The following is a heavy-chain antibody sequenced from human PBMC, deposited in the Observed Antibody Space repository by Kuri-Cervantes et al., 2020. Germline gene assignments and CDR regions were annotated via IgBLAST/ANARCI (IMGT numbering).Heavy chain of an antibody. V-gene: IGHV3-7*01. CDR2: IKQDGSEK. Sequence: GESLKISCTASGFTFGDYAMSWVRQAPGKGLEWVANIKQDGSEKYYVDSVKGRFTISRDNAKNSLYLQMNSLRAEDTAVYYCARVWGEYDFWSGYYEDYYYYMDVWGKGTTVTVSS. CDR1: GFTFGDYA. CDR3: ARVWGEYDFWSGYYEDYYYYMDV. D-gene: IGHD3-3*01. J-gene: IGHJ6*03.